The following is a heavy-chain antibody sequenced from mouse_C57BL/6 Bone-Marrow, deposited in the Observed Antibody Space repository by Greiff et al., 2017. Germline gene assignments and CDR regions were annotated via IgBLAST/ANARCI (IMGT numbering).Heavy chain of an antibody. CDR1: GFTFSDYY. V-gene: IGHV5-16*01. CDR2: INYDGSST. J-gene: IGHJ2*01. Sequence: EVMLVESEGGLVQPGSSMKLSCTASGFTFSDYYMAWVRQVPEKGLEWVAHINYDGSSTYYLDSLKSRFIISRDNAKNILYLQMSSLKSEDTATYYCARDSTGTNYFDYWGQGTTLTVSS. CDR3: ARDSTGTNYFDY. D-gene: IGHD4-1*02.